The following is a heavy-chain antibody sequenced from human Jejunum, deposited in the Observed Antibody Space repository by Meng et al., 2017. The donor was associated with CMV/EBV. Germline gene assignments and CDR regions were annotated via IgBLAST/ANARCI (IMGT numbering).Heavy chain of an antibody. CDR2: ISYSGNT. V-gene: IGHV4-39*07. J-gene: IGHJ1*01. CDR3: ARGLGYCSSNSCPQWFQH. CDR1: VSRSSDT. Sequence: VSRSSDTWGGTRRPPGKVLACIGSISYSGNTYYNPSLKSRVTISVDTSKNQFSLKLSSVAAADTAVYYCARGLGYCSSNSCPQWFQHWGQGTLVTVSS. D-gene: IGHD2-2*01.